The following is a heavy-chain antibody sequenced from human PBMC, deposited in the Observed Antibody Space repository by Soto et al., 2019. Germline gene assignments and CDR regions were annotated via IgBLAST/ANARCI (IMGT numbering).Heavy chain of an antibody. CDR2: ISAYNGNT. Sequence: ASVKVSCKASGYTFTSYGISWVRQAPGQGLEWMGWISAYNGNTNYAQKLQGRVTMTTDTSTSTAYMELRSLRSDDTAVYYCARYCSSTSCYDAFEIWGQGTMVTVSS. CDR3: ARYCSSTSCYDAFEI. J-gene: IGHJ3*02. D-gene: IGHD2-2*01. CDR1: GYTFTSYG. V-gene: IGHV1-18*01.